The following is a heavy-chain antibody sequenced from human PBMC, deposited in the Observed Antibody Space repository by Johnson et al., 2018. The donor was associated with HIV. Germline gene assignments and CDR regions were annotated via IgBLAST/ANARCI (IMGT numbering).Heavy chain of an antibody. V-gene: IGHV3-48*03. J-gene: IGHJ3*02. CDR2: ISRSGGSI. CDR3: ARESSYAGDAFDI. D-gene: IGHD6-13*01. Sequence: VQLVESGGASVQPGGSLRLSCAASGFSFSYFEMNWVRQAPGKGLEWLSYISRSGGSIYYADSVKGRFTISRDNAKNSLYLQMNSLRAEDTALYYCARESSYAGDAFDIWGQGTMVTVSS. CDR1: GFSFSYFE.